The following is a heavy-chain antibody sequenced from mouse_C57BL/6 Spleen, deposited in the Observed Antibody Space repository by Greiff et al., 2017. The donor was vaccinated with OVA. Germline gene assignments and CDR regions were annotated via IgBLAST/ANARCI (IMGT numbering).Heavy chain of an antibody. CDR3: ARGSFTTVVSRGYFDV. CDR1: GYAFSSSW. CDR2: IYPGDGDT. J-gene: IGHJ1*03. Sequence: VKLQESGPELVKPGASVKISCKASGYAFSSSWMNWVKQRPGKGLEWIGRIYPGDGDTNYNGKFKGKATLTADKSSRTAYMQLSSLTSEDPAVYFCARGSFTTVVSRGYFDVWGTGTTVTVSS. D-gene: IGHD1-1*01. V-gene: IGHV1-82*01.